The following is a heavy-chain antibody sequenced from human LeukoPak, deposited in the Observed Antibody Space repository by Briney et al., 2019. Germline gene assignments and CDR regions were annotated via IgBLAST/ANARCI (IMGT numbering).Heavy chain of an antibody. CDR3: ARRGEDYYFDY. J-gene: IGHJ4*02. D-gene: IGHD3-10*01. CDR1: GYSFTNYW. V-gene: IGHV5-51*01. Sequence: GESLKISCKGSGYSFTNYWIGWVRQMPGKGLEWMGIIYPGDSDTRYSPSFQGQVTISADKSINTASLQWSSLKASDTAMYYCARRGEDYYFDYWGQGILVTVSS. CDR2: IYPGDSDT.